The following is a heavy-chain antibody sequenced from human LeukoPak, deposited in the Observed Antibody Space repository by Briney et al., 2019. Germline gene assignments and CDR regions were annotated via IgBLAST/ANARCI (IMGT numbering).Heavy chain of an antibody. CDR2: ISSNGGST. D-gene: IGHD6-19*01. Sequence: GGSLRLSCAASGFTFSSYAMHWVRQAPGKGLEYVSTISSNGGSTYYANSVKGRFTISRDNSKNTLYLQMGSLRAEDMAVYYCARDSDSSGWGQDYFDYWGQGTLDTVSS. J-gene: IGHJ4*02. CDR3: ARDSDSSGWGQDYFDY. CDR1: GFTFSSYA. V-gene: IGHV3-64*01.